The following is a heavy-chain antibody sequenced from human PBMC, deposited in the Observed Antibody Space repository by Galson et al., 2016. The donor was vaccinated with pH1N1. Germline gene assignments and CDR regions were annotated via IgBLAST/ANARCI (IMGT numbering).Heavy chain of an antibody. Sequence: SVKVSCKGSGYTFTNFYIHWVRRAPGQGLEWLGIINPDAGNTNYPQKFQGRVTMTRDTSTSTVYMELSSLRSEDTAVYFCARELKGGFFDYWGQGTLVTVSS. J-gene: IGHJ4*02. D-gene: IGHD3-16*01. CDR1: GYTFTNFY. CDR3: ARELKGGFFDY. V-gene: IGHV1-46*01. CDR2: INPDAGNT.